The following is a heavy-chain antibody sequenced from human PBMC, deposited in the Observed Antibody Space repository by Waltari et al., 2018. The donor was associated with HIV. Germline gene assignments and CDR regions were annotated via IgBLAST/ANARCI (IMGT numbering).Heavy chain of an antibody. D-gene: IGHD2-2*03. CDR3: ARRPGYCSGTRCYYSHWFDP. Sequence: QITLEESGPTLVKPTQTLTLTCTFSGFSLSTSGVGVGWIRKPPGKALEWLALIYWNGNKHYSTSLKSRVTITKETSKDQVVLKMTNMDPADTATYFCARRPGYCSGTRCYYSHWFDPWGQGTLVTVSS. V-gene: IGHV2-5*01. J-gene: IGHJ5*02. CDR1: GFSLSTSGVG. CDR2: IYWNGNK.